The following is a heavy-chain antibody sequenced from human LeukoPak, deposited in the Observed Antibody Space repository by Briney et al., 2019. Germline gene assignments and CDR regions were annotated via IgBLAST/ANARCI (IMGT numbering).Heavy chain of an antibody. J-gene: IGHJ4*02. V-gene: IGHV4-38-2*02. Sequence: SESLSLTCTVSAYSITSGYSWGWVRQPPGKGLECIGVIYHSSSTHYNPSLKSRVTMSVDTSKNQFSLKLSSVTAADTAVYYCTRREGYWGQGTPVTVSS. CDR2: IYHSSST. CDR1: AYSITSGYS. CDR3: TRREGY.